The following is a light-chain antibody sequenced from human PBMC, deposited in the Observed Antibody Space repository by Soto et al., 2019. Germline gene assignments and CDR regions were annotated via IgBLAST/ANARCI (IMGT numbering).Light chain of an antibody. Sequence: EIALTQSPGTLSLSPGERATLSCRASQSVNSAYLAWYQQKPGQAPRLLIYGASTRAAGIPDRFSGSGSGTDFTLTISRLEPEDLAVYYCQQYGTSRWTFGQGTKVEIK. J-gene: IGKJ1*01. V-gene: IGKV3-20*01. CDR3: QQYGTSRWT. CDR1: QSVNSAY. CDR2: GAS.